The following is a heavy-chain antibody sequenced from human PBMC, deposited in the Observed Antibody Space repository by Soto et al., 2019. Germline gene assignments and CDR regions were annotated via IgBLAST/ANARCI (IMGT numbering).Heavy chain of an antibody. D-gene: IGHD3-16*01. Sequence: QVQLQESGPGLVKPSETLSLTCTVSGGSISSYYWSWIRQPPGKGLEWIGYIYYSGSTNYNPSLKSRVTISFDTSKNQFALKLSSVTAADTAVDYGARGGRRLQSTNCFDPWGQGTLVTVSS. J-gene: IGHJ5*02. V-gene: IGHV4-59*01. CDR3: ARGGRRLQSTNCFDP. CDR1: GGSISSYY. CDR2: IYYSGST.